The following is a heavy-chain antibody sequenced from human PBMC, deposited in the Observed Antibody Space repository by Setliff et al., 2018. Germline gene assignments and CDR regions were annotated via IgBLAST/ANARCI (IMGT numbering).Heavy chain of an antibody. V-gene: IGHV1-18*04. Sequence: ASVKVSCKTSGFRFTSFGFSWVRQAPGQGLEWMGWISPYSGESNYAQKFQDRLTVTADTSTKTIYMELRSLTSDDTAVYYCTRSRAPSVVLAADFDFWGQGTPVTVSS. CDR3: TRSRAPSVVLAADFDF. CDR2: ISPYSGES. D-gene: IGHD2-21*01. CDR1: GFRFTSFG. J-gene: IGHJ4*02.